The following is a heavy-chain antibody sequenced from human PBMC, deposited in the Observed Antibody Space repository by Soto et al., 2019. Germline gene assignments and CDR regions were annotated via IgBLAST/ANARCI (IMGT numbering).Heavy chain of an antibody. CDR3: ARGPRGSGSPIDY. J-gene: IGHJ4*02. CDR1: GGSISSGGYY. V-gene: IGHV4-31*03. Sequence: QVQLQESGPGLVKPSQTLSLTCTVSGGSISSGGYYWSWIRQHPGKGLEWIGYIYYGGSTYYNPSLTRRLTISVDPSKTHLPLKLSSVTAADTAVYYCARGPRGSGSPIDYWGQGTLVTVSS. CDR2: IYYGGST. D-gene: IGHD3-10*01.